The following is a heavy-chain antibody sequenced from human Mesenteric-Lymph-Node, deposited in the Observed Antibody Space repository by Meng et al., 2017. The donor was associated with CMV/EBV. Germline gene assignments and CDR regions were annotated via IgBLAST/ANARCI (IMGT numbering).Heavy chain of an antibody. J-gene: IGHJ6*02. Sequence: GGSLRLSCAGSGFTFSSYSMNWVGQAAGKGLEWVSSTSGSGGKTYYAESVKGRFTISRDNAENSVYLQMNSLRAEETALYYCARHPAWQLNGMDVWGQGATVTVSS. CDR1: GFTFSSYS. D-gene: IGHD2-15*01. CDR2: TSGSGGKT. CDR3: ARHPAWQLNGMDV. V-gene: IGHV3-21*01.